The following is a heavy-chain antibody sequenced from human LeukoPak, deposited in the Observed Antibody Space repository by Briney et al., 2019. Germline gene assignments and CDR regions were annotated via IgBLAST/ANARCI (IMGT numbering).Heavy chain of an antibody. J-gene: IGHJ3*02. CDR2: INHSGST. CDR1: GGSFSGYY. D-gene: IGHD5-18*01. V-gene: IGHV4-34*01. Sequence: PSETLSLTCAVYGGSFSGYYWSRIRQPPGKGLEWIGEINHSGSTNYNPSLKSRVTISVDTSKNQFSLKLSSVTAADTAVYYCATLWLRGLVAFDIWGQGTMVTVSS. CDR3: ATLWLRGLVAFDI.